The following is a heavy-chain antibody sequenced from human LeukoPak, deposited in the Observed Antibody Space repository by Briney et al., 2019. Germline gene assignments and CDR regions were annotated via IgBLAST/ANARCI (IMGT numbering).Heavy chain of an antibody. D-gene: IGHD6-13*01. CDR1: GFIFSSYA. CDR2: ISYDGSNK. V-gene: IGHV3-30*04. J-gene: IGHJ4*02. Sequence: GGSLRLSCAASGFIFSSYAMHWVRQAPGKGLEWVAVISYDGSNKYYADSVKGRFTISRDNSKNTLYLQMNSLRAEDTAVYYCAGGGGGRAAAVGYWGQGTLVTVSS. CDR3: AGGGGGRAAAVGY.